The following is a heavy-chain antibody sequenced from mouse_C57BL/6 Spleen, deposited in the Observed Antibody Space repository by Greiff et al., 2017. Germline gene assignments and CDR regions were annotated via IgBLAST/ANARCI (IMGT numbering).Heavy chain of an antibody. V-gene: IGHV5-4*01. Sequence: DVHLVESGGGLVKPGGSLKLSCAASGFTFSSYAMSWVRQTPEKRLEWVATISDGGSYTYYPDNVKGRFTISRDNAKNNLYLQMSHLKSEDTAMYYCARDGPGGYYSNYDAMDYWGQGTSVTVSS. CDR2: ISDGGSYT. J-gene: IGHJ4*01. D-gene: IGHD2-5*01. CDR3: ARDGPGGYYSNYDAMDY. CDR1: GFTFSSYA.